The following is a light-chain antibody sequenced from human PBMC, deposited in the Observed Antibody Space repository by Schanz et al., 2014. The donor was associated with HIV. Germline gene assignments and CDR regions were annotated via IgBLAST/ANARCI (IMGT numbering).Light chain of an antibody. CDR2: DNF. V-gene: IGLV1-40*01. CDR1: NSNIGAGYA. J-gene: IGLJ3*02. Sequence: QSVLTQPPSVSGAPGQRVTISCTGSNSNIGAGYAVHWYQQLPGTAPKLLISDNFNRPSGVPDRFSGSKSGTSASLAISGLQSEDEADYYCAAWDDSLNGRVFGGGTKLTVL. CDR3: AAWDDSLNGRV.